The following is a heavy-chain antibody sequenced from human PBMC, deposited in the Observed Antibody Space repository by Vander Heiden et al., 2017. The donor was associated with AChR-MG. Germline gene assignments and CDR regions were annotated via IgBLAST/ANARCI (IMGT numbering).Heavy chain of an antibody. V-gene: IGHV4-34*01. J-gene: IGHJ4*02. CDR1: GGSFSGYY. CDR2: INHSGST. CDR3: ARGGGSGTSFIRGVSHFNPAANDY. Sequence: QVQLQQWGAGLLKPSETLSLTCAVYGGSFSGYYWSWIRQPPGKGLEWIGEINHSGSTNYNPSLKSRVTISVDTSKNQFSLKLSSVTAADTAVYYCARGGGSGTSFIRGVSHFNPAANDYWGQGTLVTVSS. D-gene: IGHD3-10*01.